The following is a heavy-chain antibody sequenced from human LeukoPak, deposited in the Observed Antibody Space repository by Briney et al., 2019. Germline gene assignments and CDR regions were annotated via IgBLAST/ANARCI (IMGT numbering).Heavy chain of an antibody. Sequence: QPGGSLRLSCAASGFTVSSNYMSWVRQAPGKVLEWVSVIYSGGSTYYADSVKGRFTISRDNSKNTLYLQMNSLRAEDTALYYCAKAWGVGAATLFDYWGQGTLVTVSS. V-gene: IGHV3-53*05. J-gene: IGHJ4*02. CDR1: GFTVSSNY. CDR3: AKAWGVGAATLFDY. CDR2: IYSGGST. D-gene: IGHD1-26*01.